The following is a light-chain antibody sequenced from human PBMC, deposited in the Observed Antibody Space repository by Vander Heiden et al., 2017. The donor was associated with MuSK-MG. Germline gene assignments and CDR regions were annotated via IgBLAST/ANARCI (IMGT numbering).Light chain of an antibody. J-gene: IGKJ2*01. CDR2: GAS. CDR3: QQYGGSLQDT. V-gene: IGKV3-20*01. Sequence: EIVLTQSPGTLSLSPGERATLSCRASQSVSSSYLAWYQQKPGQAPRLLIYGASSRATGIPDRFSGSGSGTDFTLTISRLEPEDFAVYYCQQYGGSLQDTFGQGTKLEIK. CDR1: QSVSSSY.